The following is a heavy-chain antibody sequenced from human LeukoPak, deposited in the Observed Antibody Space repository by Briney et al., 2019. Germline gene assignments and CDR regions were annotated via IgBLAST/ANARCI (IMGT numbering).Heavy chain of an antibody. CDR1: GFTFGDYT. D-gene: IGHD2-15*01. Sequence: GGSLRLSWTASGFTFGDYTMSWFRQAPGKGLEWVGFIRSKAYGGTTEYAASVKGRFTISRDDSKSIAYLQMNSLKTEDTAVYYCTRSAGGAFDIWGQGTMVTVSS. CDR3: TRSAGGAFDI. CDR2: IRSKAYGGTT. V-gene: IGHV3-49*03. J-gene: IGHJ3*02.